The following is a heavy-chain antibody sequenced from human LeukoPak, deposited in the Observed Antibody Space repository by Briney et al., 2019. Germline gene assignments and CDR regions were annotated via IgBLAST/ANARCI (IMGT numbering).Heavy chain of an antibody. J-gene: IGHJ5*02. CDR2: ISTSSRYL. CDR1: GFTLSTFD. V-gene: IGHV3-21*06. CDR3: ARADCSGSTCYLRHSWFAP. Sequence: GGSLRLSCAASGFTLSTFDMNWVRQAPGKGLEWVSSISTSSRYLYYRDSVTGRFTISRDDAKNSLYLQMNSLSVEDTAVYYCARADCSGSTCYLRHSWFAPWGQGSLVTVSS. D-gene: IGHD2-2*01.